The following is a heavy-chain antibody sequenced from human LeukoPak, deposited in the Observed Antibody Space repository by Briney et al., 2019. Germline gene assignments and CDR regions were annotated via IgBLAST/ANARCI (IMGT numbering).Heavy chain of an antibody. CDR3: ARQMNTVTADY. D-gene: IGHD4-17*01. CDR1: GGSISGTNW. J-gene: IGHJ4*02. V-gene: IGHV4/OR15-8*02. CDR2: ISLAGQT. Sequence: SETLSLTCGVSGGSISGTNWWSSVRQPPGQGLEWIGEISLAGQTNYNPSLNGRVTMSLDKSSNQLSLHLTSVTAADTAVYYCARQMNTVTADYWGQGTLVTVSS.